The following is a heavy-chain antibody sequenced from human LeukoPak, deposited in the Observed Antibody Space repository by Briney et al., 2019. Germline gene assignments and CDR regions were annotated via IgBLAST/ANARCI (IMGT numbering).Heavy chain of an antibody. Sequence: SETLSLTCTVSGGSISSSSYYWGWIRQPPGKGLEWIGSIYYSGNTYYNPSLKSRVTISVDTSKNQVSLKLRSVTAADTAVYYCARTTEGYAGGPGYSYYYYMDVWGKGTTVTISS. D-gene: IGHD5-12*01. CDR3: ARTTEGYAGGPGYSYYYYMDV. J-gene: IGHJ6*03. CDR2: IYYSGNT. CDR1: GGSISSSSYY. V-gene: IGHV4-39*07.